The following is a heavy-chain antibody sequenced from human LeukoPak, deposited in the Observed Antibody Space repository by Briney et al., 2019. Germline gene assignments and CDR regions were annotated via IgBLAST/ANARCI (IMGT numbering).Heavy chain of an antibody. V-gene: IGHV3-9*01. CDR2: ISWNSGSI. CDR3: ARGVVVTATSGNDY. Sequence: GGSLRLSCAASGFTFDDYAMHWVRQAPGKGLEWVSGISWNSGSIGYADSVKGRFTISRDNAKNTLYLQMNSLRTEDTAVYYCARGVVVTATSGNDYWGQGTLVTVSS. D-gene: IGHD3-16*02. J-gene: IGHJ4*02. CDR1: GFTFDDYA.